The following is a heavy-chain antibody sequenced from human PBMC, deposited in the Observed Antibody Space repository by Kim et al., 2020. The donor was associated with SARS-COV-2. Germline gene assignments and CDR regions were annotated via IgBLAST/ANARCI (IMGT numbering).Heavy chain of an antibody. D-gene: IGHD1-26*01. CDR2: IIPIFGTA. CDR1: GGTFSSYA. Sequence: SVKVSCKASGGTFSSYAISWVRQAPGQGLEWMGGIIPIFGTANYAQKFQGRVTITADESTSTAYMELSSLRSEDTAVYYCASMYLGGLRRVAYMDVWGQGTTVTVSS. J-gene: IGHJ6*02. V-gene: IGHV1-69*13. CDR3: ASMYLGGLRRVAYMDV.